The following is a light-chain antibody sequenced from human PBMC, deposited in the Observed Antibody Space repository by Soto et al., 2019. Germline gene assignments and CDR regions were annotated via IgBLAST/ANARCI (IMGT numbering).Light chain of an antibody. CDR2: SNN. CDR3: AAWDDSLNVV. J-gene: IGLJ2*01. V-gene: IGLV1-44*01. CDR1: SSNIGTNT. Sequence: QSVLTQAPSASGTPGQRVTISCSGSSSNIGTNTVHWYQQLPGTAPKLLIYSNNQRPSGVPDRFSGSKSGTSASLAISGLQSEDEADYYCAAWDDSLNVVFGGGTKLTVL.